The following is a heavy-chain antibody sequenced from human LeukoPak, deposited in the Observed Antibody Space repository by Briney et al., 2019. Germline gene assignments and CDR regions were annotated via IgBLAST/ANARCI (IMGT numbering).Heavy chain of an antibody. CDR1: GGSISSYY. V-gene: IGHV4-39*07. Sequence: SETLSLTCTVSGGSISSYYWGLIRQPPGKGLEWIGSIYYSGRTYYNPSLKSRVTMSVDTSKNQFSLKLSSVTAADTAVYYCAKGYCRGNSCYDDRGAFDYWGQGTLVTVSS. CDR2: IYYSGRT. J-gene: IGHJ4*02. D-gene: IGHD2-2*01. CDR3: AKGYCRGNSCYDDRGAFDY.